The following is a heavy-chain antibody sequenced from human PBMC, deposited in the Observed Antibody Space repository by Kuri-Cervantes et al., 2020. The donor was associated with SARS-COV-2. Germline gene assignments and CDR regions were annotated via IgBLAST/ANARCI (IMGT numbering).Heavy chain of an antibody. CDR1: GFTFGDYA. CDR3: TRYDFWSGYYGYMDV. D-gene: IGHD3-3*01. Sequence: GESLKISCIASGFTFGDYAMSWVRQAPGKGLEWVGFIRSKAYGGTTEYAASVKGRFTISRDDSKSIAYLQMNSLKTEDTAVYYCTRYDFWSGYYGYMDVWGKGTTVTVSS. J-gene: IGHJ6*03. CDR2: IRSKAYGGTT. V-gene: IGHV3-49*04.